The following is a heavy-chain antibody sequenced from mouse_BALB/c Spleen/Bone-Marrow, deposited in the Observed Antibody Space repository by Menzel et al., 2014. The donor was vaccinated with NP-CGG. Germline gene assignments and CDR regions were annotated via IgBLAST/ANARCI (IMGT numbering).Heavy chain of an antibody. D-gene: IGHD2-12*01. Sequence: QVQLKQSGAELVKPGASVKLSCKASGYTFTSYYMCWVKQRPGQGLEWIGEINPSNGGTNFNEKFMSKATLTVDKSSSTAYMSLSSLTSEDSAVYYCTRSRRAMDHWGQGTSVTVSS. V-gene: IGHV1S81*02. CDR3: TRSRRAMDH. CDR2: INPSNGGT. CDR1: GYTFTSYY. J-gene: IGHJ4*01.